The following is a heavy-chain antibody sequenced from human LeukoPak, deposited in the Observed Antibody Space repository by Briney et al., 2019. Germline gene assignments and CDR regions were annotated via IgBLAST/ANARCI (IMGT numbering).Heavy chain of an antibody. V-gene: IGHV3-11*06. CDR3: ARMRDFWSGYYNH. CDR1: GFTFSDYY. D-gene: IGHD3-3*01. J-gene: IGHJ5*02. CDR2: ISSSSSYT. Sequence: GGSLRLSCAASGFTFSDYYMNWICQAPGKGLEWVSYISSSSSYTNYADSVKGRFTISRDNAKNSLYLQMNSLRAEDTAVYYCARMRDFWSGYYNHWGQGTLVTVSS.